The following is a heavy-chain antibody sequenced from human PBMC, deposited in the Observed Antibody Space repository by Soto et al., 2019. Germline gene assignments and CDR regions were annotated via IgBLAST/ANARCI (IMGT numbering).Heavy chain of an antibody. Sequence: SETLSLTCAVSGGSISSRSWWSWVRQPQGKGLEWIGQIYQSGNTNYNPSLKSRVTISVDKSKNQFFLKMSSVTAADTAVYYCATDRGSSGGSSPGCFAPWGQGMLVT. V-gene: IGHV4-4*02. CDR2: IYQSGNT. J-gene: IGHJ5*02. CDR3: ATDRGSSGGSSPGCFAP. CDR1: GGSISSRSW. D-gene: IGHD2-15*01.